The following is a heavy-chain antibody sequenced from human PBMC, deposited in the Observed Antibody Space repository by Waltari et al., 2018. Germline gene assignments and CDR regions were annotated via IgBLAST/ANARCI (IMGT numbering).Heavy chain of an antibody. V-gene: IGHV3-74*01. CDR1: GFTFSSYW. CDR3: ARVYNSVVVMPWYFDL. CDR2: IKSDGSRT. D-gene: IGHD3-22*01. J-gene: IGHJ2*01. Sequence: EVQLVESGGGLVQPGGSLRLSCAASGFTFSSYWMHWVRQAPGKGLVWVSRIKSDGSRTSDADSVKGRFTISRDNAKNTLYLQMNSLRAEDTAVYYCARVYNSVVVMPWYFDLWGRGTLVTVSS.